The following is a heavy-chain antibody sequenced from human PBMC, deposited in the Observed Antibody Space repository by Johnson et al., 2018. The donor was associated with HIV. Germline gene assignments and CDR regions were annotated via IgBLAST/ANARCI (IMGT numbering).Heavy chain of an antibody. D-gene: IGHD3-16*01. CDR2: IYSGGIT. J-gene: IGHJ3*02. CDR3: AREGARNAFDI. Sequence: VQLVESGGGLIQPGGSLRLSCAASGFTVSSNYMSWVRQAPGKGLEWVSLIYSGGITYYADSVKGRFTISRDNSKNTLYLQMNSLRVEDTALYYCAREGARNAFDIWGQGTMVTVSS. CDR1: GFTVSSNY. V-gene: IGHV3-53*01.